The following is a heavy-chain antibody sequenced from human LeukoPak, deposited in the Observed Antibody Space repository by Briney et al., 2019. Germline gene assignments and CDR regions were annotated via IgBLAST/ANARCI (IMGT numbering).Heavy chain of an antibody. V-gene: IGHV4-34*01. D-gene: IGHD2-2*01. CDR2: INHSGST. CDR1: GGSFSGYY. CDR3: AREGLDCSSTSCYSADY. Sequence: SETLSLTCAVYGGSFSGYYWSWIRQPPGKGLEWIGEINHSGSTNYNPSLKSRVTISVDTSKNQFSLKLSSVIAADTAVYYCAREGLDCSSTSCYSADYWGQGTLVTVSS. J-gene: IGHJ4*02.